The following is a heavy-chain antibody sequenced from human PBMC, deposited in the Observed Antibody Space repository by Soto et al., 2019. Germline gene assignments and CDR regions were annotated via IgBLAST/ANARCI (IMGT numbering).Heavy chain of an antibody. Sequence: SETLSLTCTVSVGSISSYYWSWIRQPPGKGLEWIGYIYYSGSTNYNPSLKSRVTISVDTSKNQFSLKLSSVTAADTAVYYCAREGGYHDSSGYFLGAFDIWGQGTMVTVSS. D-gene: IGHD3-22*01. CDR3: AREGGYHDSSGYFLGAFDI. CDR1: VGSISSYY. CDR2: IYYSGST. V-gene: IGHV4-59*01. J-gene: IGHJ3*02.